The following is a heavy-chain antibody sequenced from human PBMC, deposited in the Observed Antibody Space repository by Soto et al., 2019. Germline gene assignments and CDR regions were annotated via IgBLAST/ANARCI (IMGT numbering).Heavy chain of an antibody. D-gene: IGHD2-21*02. CDR2: IYYSGNT. CDR1: GGSISSGGYY. V-gene: IGHV4-31*03. CDR3: ARDGGYVGDSLPEHLHH. Sequence: SETLSLTCTVSGGSISSGGYYWSWIRQHPGKGLEWIGYIYYSGNTLYNPSLRSRVTISVDTSKNQFSLNLSSVTAADTAVYYCARDGGYVGDSLPEHLHHWGQGILVTVSS. J-gene: IGHJ1*01.